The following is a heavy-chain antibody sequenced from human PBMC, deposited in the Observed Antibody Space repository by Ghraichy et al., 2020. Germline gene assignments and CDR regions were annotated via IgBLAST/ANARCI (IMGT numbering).Heavy chain of an antibody. V-gene: IGHV4-59*01. Sequence: SETLSLTCTVSGGSISSYYWSWIRQPPGKGLEWIGYIYYSGSTNYNPSLKSRVTISVDTSKNQFSLKLSSVTAADTAVYYCARLASGSSGWSDYWGQGTLVTVSS. CDR3: ARLASGSSGWSDY. D-gene: IGHD6-19*01. CDR2: IYYSGST. CDR1: GGSISSYY. J-gene: IGHJ4*02.